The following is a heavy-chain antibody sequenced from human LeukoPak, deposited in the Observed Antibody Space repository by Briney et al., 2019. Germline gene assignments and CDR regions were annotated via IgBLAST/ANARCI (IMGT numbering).Heavy chain of an antibody. Sequence: PSGTLSLTCAVSGGSISSSNWWSWVRQPAGKGVEWIGETYHSGSTNYNPSLKSRVTISVDKSKNQFSLKLSSVTAADTAVYYCARVPSASLGELPDYWGQGTLVTVSS. CDR3: ARVPSASLGELPDY. CDR2: TYHSGST. CDR1: GGSISSSNW. V-gene: IGHV4-4*02. D-gene: IGHD3-10*01. J-gene: IGHJ4*02.